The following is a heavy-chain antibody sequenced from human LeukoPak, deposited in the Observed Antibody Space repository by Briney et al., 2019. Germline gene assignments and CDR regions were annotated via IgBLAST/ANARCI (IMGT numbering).Heavy chain of an antibody. CDR1: GFTFDDYD. D-gene: IGHD2-15*01. Sequence: GGSLRLSCAASGFTFDDYDMSWVRHAPGKGLEWVSGINWNGGSTGYADSVKGRFTISRDNAKNSLYLQMNSLRAEDTALYYCARELGYCSGGSCPNNWFDPWGQGTLVTVSS. CDR2: INWNGGST. J-gene: IGHJ5*02. V-gene: IGHV3-20*04. CDR3: ARELGYCSGGSCPNNWFDP.